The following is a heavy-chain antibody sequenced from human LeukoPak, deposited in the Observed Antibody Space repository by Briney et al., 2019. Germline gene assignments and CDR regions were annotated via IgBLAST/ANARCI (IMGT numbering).Heavy chain of an antibody. CDR1: GFTFSSYS. D-gene: IGHD3-10*01. Sequence: GGSLRLSCAASGFTFSSYSMNSVRHAPGKGLEWVSSISSSSSYIYYADSVKGRFTISRDNAKNSLYLQMNSLRAEDTAVYYCARITMVRGSYDYWGQGTLVTVSS. CDR3: ARITMVRGSYDY. J-gene: IGHJ4*02. V-gene: IGHV3-21*01. CDR2: ISSSSSYI.